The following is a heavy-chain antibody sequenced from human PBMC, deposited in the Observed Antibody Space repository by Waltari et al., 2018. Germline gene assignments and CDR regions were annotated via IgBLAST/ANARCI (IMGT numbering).Heavy chain of an antibody. CDR3: ARDQGSLDY. J-gene: IGHJ4*02. Sequence: QVQLVQSGAEVKKPGSSVKVSCKASGGTFSSYAISWVRQAPGQGLEWMGRIIPIQGIANYAQKCQGRVTSTAEKSTSTADMELSSLRSEDTAVYYCARDQGSLDYWGQGTLVTVSS. V-gene: IGHV1-69*09. CDR1: GGTFSSYA. CDR2: IIPIQGIA.